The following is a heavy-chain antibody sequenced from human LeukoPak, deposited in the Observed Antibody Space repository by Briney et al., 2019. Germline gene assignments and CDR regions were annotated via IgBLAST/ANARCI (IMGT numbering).Heavy chain of an antibody. CDR1: GGSISSYY. V-gene: IGHV4-59*01. Sequence: SETLSLTCTVSGGSISSYYWSWIRQPPGEGLEWIGYIYYSGSTNYNPSLKSRVTISVDTSKNQFSLKLSSVTAADTAVYYCARWSSGWYDFDYWGQGTLVTVSS. D-gene: IGHD6-19*01. J-gene: IGHJ4*02. CDR2: IYYSGST. CDR3: ARWSSGWYDFDY.